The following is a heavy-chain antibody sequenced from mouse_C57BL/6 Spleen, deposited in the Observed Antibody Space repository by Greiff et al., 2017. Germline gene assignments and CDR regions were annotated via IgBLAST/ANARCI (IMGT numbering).Heavy chain of an antibody. Sequence: EVKLQQSGPELVKPGASVKISCKASGYSFTGYYMHWVQQSHGNILDWIGYIYPYNGVSSYNQKFKGKATLTVDKSSSTAYMELRSLTSEDSAVYYCARGGEGITTVVDYAMDYWGQGTSVTVSS. D-gene: IGHD1-1*01. CDR1: GYSFTGYY. CDR3: ARGGEGITTVVDYAMDY. J-gene: IGHJ4*01. V-gene: IGHV1-31*01. CDR2: IYPYNGVS.